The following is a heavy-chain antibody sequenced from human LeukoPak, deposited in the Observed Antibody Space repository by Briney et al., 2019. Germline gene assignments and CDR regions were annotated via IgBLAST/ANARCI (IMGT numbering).Heavy chain of an antibody. CDR2: IYSSGST. D-gene: IGHD3-22*01. J-gene: IGHJ4*02. CDR1: GDSISSYY. CDR3: VRDHYYNSSGYTFGY. V-gene: IGHV4-59*01. Sequence: PSETLSLTCTVSGDSISSYYWSWIRQPPGKGLEWIGYIYSSGSTNYNPSLKGRVTISVDTSKNQFSLKLSSVSAADTAVYYCVRDHYYNSSGYTFGYWGQGTLVTVSS.